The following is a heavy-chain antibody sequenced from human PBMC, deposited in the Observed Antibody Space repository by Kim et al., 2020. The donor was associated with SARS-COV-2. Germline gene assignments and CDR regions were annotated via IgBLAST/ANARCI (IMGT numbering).Heavy chain of an antibody. CDR2: ISYDGSNK. Sequence: GGSLRLSCAASGFTFSSYGMHWVRQAPGKGLAWVAVISYDGSNKYYADSVKGRFTISRDNSKNTLYLQMNSLRAEDTAVYYCAREWGNDYGDYEQDIDYYYGMDVWGQGTTVTVS. D-gene: IGHD4-17*01. J-gene: IGHJ6*02. V-gene: IGHV3-33*05. CDR3: AREWGNDYGDYEQDIDYYYGMDV. CDR1: GFTFSSYG.